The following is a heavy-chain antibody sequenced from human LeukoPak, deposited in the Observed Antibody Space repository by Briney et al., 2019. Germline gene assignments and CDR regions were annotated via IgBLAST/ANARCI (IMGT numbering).Heavy chain of an antibody. Sequence: GGSLRLSCAASGFTFSSYGMHWVRQAPGKGLEWVAVIWYDGSNKYYADSVKGRFTISRDNSKNTLYLQMNSLRAEDTAVYYCAKDPLTGDLDWFDPWGQGTLVTVSS. J-gene: IGHJ5*02. CDR2: IWYDGSNK. D-gene: IGHD7-27*01. V-gene: IGHV3-33*06. CDR1: GFTFSSYG. CDR3: AKDPLTGDLDWFDP.